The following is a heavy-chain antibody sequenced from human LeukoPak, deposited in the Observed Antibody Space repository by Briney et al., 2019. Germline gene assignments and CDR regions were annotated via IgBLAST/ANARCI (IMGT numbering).Heavy chain of an antibody. V-gene: IGHV4-61*01. CDR1: GGSVSSGSYY. Sequence: SETLSLTCTVSGGSVSSGSYYWSWIRQPPGKGLEWIGYIYYSGSTNYNPPLKGRVTISVDTSKNQFSLKLSSVTAADTAVYYCAREGGYNRYVDYWGQGTLVTVSS. CDR3: AREGGYNRYVDY. J-gene: IGHJ4*02. D-gene: IGHD5-24*01. CDR2: IYYSGST.